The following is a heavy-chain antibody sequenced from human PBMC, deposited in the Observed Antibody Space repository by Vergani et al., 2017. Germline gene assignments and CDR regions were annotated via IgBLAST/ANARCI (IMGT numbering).Heavy chain of an antibody. V-gene: IGHV3-48*02. Sequence: EVYLVESGGGLVQPGGSLRLSCAASGFTFNIYTMNWVRQAPGKGLEWISYIGSSSTTIYYADSVKGRFTISRDNAKNSLYLQMNRLRDEDTAVYYCARAIYGDYEVPFDYWGRGTLVTVSS. CDR1: GFTFNIYT. D-gene: IGHD4-17*01. J-gene: IGHJ4*02. CDR2: IGSSSTTI. CDR3: ARAIYGDYEVPFDY.